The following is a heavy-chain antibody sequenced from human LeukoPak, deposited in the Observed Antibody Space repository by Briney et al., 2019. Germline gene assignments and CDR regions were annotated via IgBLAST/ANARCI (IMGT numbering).Heavy chain of an antibody. CDR1: GFTVSSNY. D-gene: IGHD6-19*01. Sequence: GGSLRLSCAASGFTVSSNYMSWVRQAPGKGLEWFSVIYSGGSTYYADSVKGRFTISRDNSKNTLYLQMNSLRAEDTAVYYCARDSSGWYYFDYWGQGTLVTVSS. CDR2: IYSGGST. V-gene: IGHV3-53*01. J-gene: IGHJ4*02. CDR3: ARDSSGWYYFDY.